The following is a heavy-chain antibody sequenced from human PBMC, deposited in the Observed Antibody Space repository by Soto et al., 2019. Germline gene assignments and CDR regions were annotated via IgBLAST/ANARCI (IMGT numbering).Heavy chain of an antibody. CDR2: IIPIFGTA. D-gene: IGHD6-19*01. CDR1: GGTFSSYA. Sequence: ASVKVSCKASGGTFSSYAISWVRQAPGQGLEWLGGIIPIFGTANYAQKFQGRVTITADKSTSTAYMELSSLRSEDTAVHYCARDRGGWSHNWFDPWGQGTLVTVSS. V-gene: IGHV1-69*06. J-gene: IGHJ5*02. CDR3: ARDRGGWSHNWFDP.